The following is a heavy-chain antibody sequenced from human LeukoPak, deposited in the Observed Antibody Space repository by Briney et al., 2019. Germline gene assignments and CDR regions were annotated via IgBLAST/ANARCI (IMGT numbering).Heavy chain of an antibody. CDR3: ARVGDYYDSSGYYPDY. CDR2: ISAYNGNT. J-gene: IGHJ4*02. Sequence: ASVKVSCKASGYTFTSYGISWVRQAPGQGLGWMGWISAYNGNTNYAQKLQGRVTMTTDTSTSIAYMELRSLRSDDTAVYYCARVGDYYDSSGYYPDYWGQGTLVTVSS. V-gene: IGHV1-18*01. D-gene: IGHD3-22*01. CDR1: GYTFTSYG.